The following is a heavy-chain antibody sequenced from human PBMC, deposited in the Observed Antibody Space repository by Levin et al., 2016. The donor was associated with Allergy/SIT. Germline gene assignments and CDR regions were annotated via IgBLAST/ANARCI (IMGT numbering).Heavy chain of an antibody. D-gene: IGHD6-19*01. CDR2: INPNSGGT. J-gene: IGHJ3*02. Sequence: WVRQAPGQGLEWMGWINPNSGGTNYAQKFQGRVTMTRDTSISTAYMELSRLRSDDTAVYYCARDMRYSSGWYSAFAFDIWGQGTMVTVSS. V-gene: IGHV1-2*02. CDR3: ARDMRYSSGWYSAFAFDI.